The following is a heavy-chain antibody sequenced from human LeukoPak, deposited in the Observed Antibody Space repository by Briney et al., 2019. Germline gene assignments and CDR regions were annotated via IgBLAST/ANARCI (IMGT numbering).Heavy chain of an antibody. CDR3: AKDRGTAVAGTNWFDP. CDR2: ISGSGGST. J-gene: IGHJ5*02. Sequence: GGSLRLSCAASGFTFSSYAMSWVRQAPGKGLEWVSAISGSGGSTYYADSVKGRFTISRDNSKNTLSLQMNSLRAEDTAVYYCAKDRGTAVAGTNWFDPWGQGTLVTVSS. D-gene: IGHD6-19*01. V-gene: IGHV3-23*01. CDR1: GFTFSSYA.